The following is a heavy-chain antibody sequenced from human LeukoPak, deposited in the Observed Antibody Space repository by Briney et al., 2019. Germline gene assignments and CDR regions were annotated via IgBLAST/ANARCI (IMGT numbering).Heavy chain of an antibody. CDR2: ISAYNGNT. V-gene: IGHV1-18*01. J-gene: IGHJ4*02. CDR3: ARPLGYCRGGSCFYYFDY. Sequence: ASVKVSCKASGYTFTSYGISWVRQAPGQGLEWMGWISAYNGNTNYAQKLQGRVTMTTDTSTSTAYMELRSLRSDDTAVYYCARPLGYCRGGSCFYYFDYWGQGTLVTVSS. CDR1: GYTFTSYG. D-gene: IGHD2-15*01.